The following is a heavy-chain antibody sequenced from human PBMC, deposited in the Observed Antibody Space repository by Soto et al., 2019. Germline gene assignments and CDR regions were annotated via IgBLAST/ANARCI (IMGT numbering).Heavy chain of an antibody. CDR1: GFTFDDYA. J-gene: IGHJ4*02. Sequence: LRLSCVASGFTFDDYAIHWVRQTPGKGLEWVSGLTWNGEVLGYADSVKGRFTISRDNAKNSLYLEMNSLRPEDTALYYCVKDSESSGYLTHLDYWGQGTLVTVSS. CDR2: LTWNGEVL. CDR3: VKDSESSGYLTHLDY. V-gene: IGHV3-9*01. D-gene: IGHD3-22*01.